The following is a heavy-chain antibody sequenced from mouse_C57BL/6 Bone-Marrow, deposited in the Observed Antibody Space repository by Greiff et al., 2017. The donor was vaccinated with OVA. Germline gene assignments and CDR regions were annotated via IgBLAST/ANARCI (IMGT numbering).Heavy chain of an antibody. V-gene: IGHV1-59*01. CDR3: ARRYGPYFDY. D-gene: IGHD2-14*01. J-gene: IGHJ2*01. CDR1: GYTFTSYW. CDR2: IDPSDSYT. Sequence: QVQLQQPGAELVRPGTSVKLSCKASGYTFTSYWMHWVKQRPGQGLEWIGVIDPSDSYTNYNQKFKGKATLTVDTSSSTAYMQLSSLTSEDSAVYYGARRYGPYFDYWGQGTTLTVSS.